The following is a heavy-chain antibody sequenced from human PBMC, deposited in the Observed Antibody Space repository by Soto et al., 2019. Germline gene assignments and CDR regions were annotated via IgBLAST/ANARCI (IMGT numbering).Heavy chain of an antibody. CDR1: GFTVSSNF. Sequence: PGGSLRLSCAASGFTVSSNFMSWVRQAPGKGLEWVSVIYSGDNTYYADSVKGRFTISRHNSENTLNLQMNSLRPEDTAVYYCATMRGIVATIYYYSYMDVWGKGTTVTVSS. CDR2: IYSGDNT. V-gene: IGHV3-53*04. D-gene: IGHD5-12*01. CDR3: ATMRGIVATIYYYSYMDV. J-gene: IGHJ6*03.